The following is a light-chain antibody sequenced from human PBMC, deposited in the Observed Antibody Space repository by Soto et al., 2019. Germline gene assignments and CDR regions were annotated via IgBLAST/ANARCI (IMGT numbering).Light chain of an antibody. J-gene: IGKJ1*01. Sequence: EIVMTKSPATLSLYPGGRTALTCSGSHSVGSNVAWYRQKPGQAPWLLIYRASSRDTGIPARVSGSGYGTHFTLTISSLQSDDVGVYYCQQCNERRHWTLRKGTKVDIK. CDR2: RAS. CDR3: QQCNERRHWT. V-gene: IGKV3-15*01. CDR1: HSVGSN.